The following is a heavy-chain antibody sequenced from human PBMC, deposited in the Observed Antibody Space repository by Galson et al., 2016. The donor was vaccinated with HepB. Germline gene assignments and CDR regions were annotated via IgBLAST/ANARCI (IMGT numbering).Heavy chain of an antibody. CDR2: ISTYSGNT. V-gene: IGHV1-18*01. Sequence: SVKVSCKAFGYTFTTSGISWVRQAPGQGLEWMGWISTYSGNTKYAQKFQGGLTLTTDSSTTTAYMELRSLRFDDTALYYCARDVQYRFDPWGQGTLVTVSS. CDR1: GYTFTTSG. D-gene: IGHD2/OR15-2a*01. CDR3: ARDVQYRFDP. J-gene: IGHJ5*02.